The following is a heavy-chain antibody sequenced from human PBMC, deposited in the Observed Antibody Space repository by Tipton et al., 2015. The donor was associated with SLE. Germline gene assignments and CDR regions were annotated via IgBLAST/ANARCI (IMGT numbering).Heavy chain of an antibody. D-gene: IGHD1-7*01. Sequence: PSLPFPFSGGSISSGSYYWSWIRQPAGKGLEWIGRIYTSGSTNYNPSLKSRVTISVDTSKNQFSLKLSSVTAADTAAYYCAITGTTEYWGQGTLVTVSS. CDR2: IYTSGST. CDR3: AITGTTEY. V-gene: IGHV4-61*02. CDR1: GGSISSGSYY. J-gene: IGHJ4*02.